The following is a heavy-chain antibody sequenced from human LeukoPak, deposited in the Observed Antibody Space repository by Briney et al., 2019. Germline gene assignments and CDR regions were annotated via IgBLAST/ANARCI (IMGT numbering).Heavy chain of an antibody. CDR2: TSAYNGNT. Sequence: ASVKVPCKASGYTFTSYGISWVQQAPGQGLEWMGWTSAYNGNTNYAQKLQGRVTMTTDTSTSTAYMELRSLRSDDTAVYYCASRLSRGSYYYYGMDVWGQGTTVTVSS. CDR1: GYTFTSYG. V-gene: IGHV1-18*01. J-gene: IGHJ6*02. D-gene: IGHD3-10*01. CDR3: ASRLSRGSYYYYGMDV.